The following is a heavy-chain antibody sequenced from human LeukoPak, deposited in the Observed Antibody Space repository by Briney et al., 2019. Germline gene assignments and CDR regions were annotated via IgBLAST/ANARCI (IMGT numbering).Heavy chain of an antibody. D-gene: IGHD6-19*01. Sequence: PGGSLRLSCAASGFTFSSYAMSWVRQAPGKGLEWVSAISGSGSSTYYADSVKGQFTISRDNSKNTLYLQMNSLRAEDTAVYYCAKDYQGRWLVYFDYWGQGTLVTVSS. J-gene: IGHJ4*02. CDR1: GFTFSSYA. V-gene: IGHV3-23*01. CDR2: ISGSGSST. CDR3: AKDYQGRWLVYFDY.